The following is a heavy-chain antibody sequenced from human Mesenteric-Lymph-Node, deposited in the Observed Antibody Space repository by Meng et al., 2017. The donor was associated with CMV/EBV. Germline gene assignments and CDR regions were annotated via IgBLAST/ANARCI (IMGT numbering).Heavy chain of an antibody. CDR2: INPSGGST. Sequence: ASVKVSCKASGYTFTSYYMHWVRQASGQGLEWMGIINPSGGSTSYAQKFQGRVTMTRDTSTSTVYMELSSLRSEDTAVYYCAREAGNYYFDYWGQGTLVTVSS. CDR1: GYTFTSYY. D-gene: IGHD6-13*01. CDR3: AREAGNYYFDY. J-gene: IGHJ4*02. V-gene: IGHV1-46*01.